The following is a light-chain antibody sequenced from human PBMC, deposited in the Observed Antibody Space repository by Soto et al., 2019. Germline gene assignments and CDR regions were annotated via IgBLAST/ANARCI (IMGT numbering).Light chain of an antibody. J-gene: IGKJ2*01. V-gene: IGKV3-20*01. CDR3: QQYGSSLYP. CDR1: QSVSSSY. CDR2: DAS. Sequence: EIVLTQSPGTLSLSPGGRATLSCRASQSVSSSYLAWYQQKPGQAPRLLIYDASSRATGIPDRFSGSGSGKDFTLTISRLEPEDCAVYYCQQYGSSLYPFGQGTKQEIK.